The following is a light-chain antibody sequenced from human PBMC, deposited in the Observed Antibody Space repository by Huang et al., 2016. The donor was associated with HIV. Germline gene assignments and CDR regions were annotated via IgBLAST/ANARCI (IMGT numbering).Light chain of an antibody. V-gene: IGKV2-30*02. CDR2: KVS. CDR3: MQGTHWPWT. J-gene: IGKJ1*01. CDR1: QSLVHSDGHTY. Sequence: DVVMTQSPLSLPVTLGQSASISCRSSQSLVHSDGHTYLNWFRQRPGQTPRRLIYKVSNRDSGVPDRFSGSGSGTDFTLKISRVEAEDVGVYYCMQGTHWPWTFVQGTKVEIK.